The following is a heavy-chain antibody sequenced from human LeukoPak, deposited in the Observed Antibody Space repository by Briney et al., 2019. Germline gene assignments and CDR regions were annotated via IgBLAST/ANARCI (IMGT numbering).Heavy chain of an antibody. CDR1: GFTVSSNF. CDR3: ARKSLGIVAAGTFFGS. D-gene: IGHD6-13*01. CDR2: IYSGGGT. J-gene: IGHJ5*02. V-gene: IGHV3-53*01. Sequence: GGSLRLSCAASGFTVSSNFVTWVRQAPGKGLEWLSIIYSGGGTDYADSVKGRFTVSRDNSKNTVYLQMNSLRAEGTAMYHCARKSLGIVAAGTFFGSWGQGTLVTVSS.